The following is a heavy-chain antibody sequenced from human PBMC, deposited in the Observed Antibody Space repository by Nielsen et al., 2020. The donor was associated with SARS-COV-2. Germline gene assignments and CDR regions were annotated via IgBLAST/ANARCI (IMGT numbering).Heavy chain of an antibody. CDR3: ARVASYDYVWGSYRYGYYFDY. Sequence: VRQAPGKGLEWVSVIYSGGSTYYADSVKGRFTISRDNSKNTLYLQMNSLRAEDTAVYYCARVASYDYVWGSYRYGYYFDYWGQGTLVTVSS. CDR2: IYSGGST. V-gene: IGHV3-53*01. D-gene: IGHD3-16*02. J-gene: IGHJ4*02.